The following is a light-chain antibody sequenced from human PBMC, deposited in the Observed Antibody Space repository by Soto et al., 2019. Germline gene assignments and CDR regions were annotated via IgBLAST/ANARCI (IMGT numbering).Light chain of an antibody. CDR3: QQVKTYPHT. CDR2: AAS. V-gene: IGKV1-9*01. CDR1: QDISSH. J-gene: IGKJ4*01. Sequence: DIQLTQSPSFLSASVGDRVTITCRASQDISSHLAWYQQKPEKAPKLLIYAASTLQSGVPSGFGGSGSGTEFTLTITSLQPEDFATYYCQQVKTYPHTFGGGTKVEIK.